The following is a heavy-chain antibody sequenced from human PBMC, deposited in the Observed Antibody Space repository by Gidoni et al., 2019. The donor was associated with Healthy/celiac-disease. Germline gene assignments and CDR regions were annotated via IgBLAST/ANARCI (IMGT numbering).Heavy chain of an antibody. J-gene: IGHJ4*02. CDR2: INAGNGNT. CDR1: GDTFTSYA. D-gene: IGHD1-1*01. V-gene: IGHV1-3*01. CDR3: ARDVEILTTSRTNYYFDY. Sequence: QVQLVQSGAAVTKPGASVKVSCKASGDTFTSYAMHWVRQAPGQRLEWMGWINAGNGNTKYSQKFQDRVTITRDTSASTAYMELSSLRSEDTAVYYCARDVEILTTSRTNYYFDYWGQGTLVTVSS.